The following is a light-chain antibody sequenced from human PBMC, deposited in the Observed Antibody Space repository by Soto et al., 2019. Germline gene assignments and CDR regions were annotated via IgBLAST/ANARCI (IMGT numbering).Light chain of an antibody. Sequence: EIVLTQSPGTLSSSPGERATLSCRASQSGRDMYLAWYQQKPGQPPRLLIYGVSSRAYGIPDRFSGSGSGTDFALTISRLEPEDFAVYYCRHYGSPHWTFGRGTKMDIK. CDR2: GVS. CDR1: QSGRDMY. J-gene: IGKJ1*01. CDR3: RHYGSPHWT. V-gene: IGKV3-20*01.